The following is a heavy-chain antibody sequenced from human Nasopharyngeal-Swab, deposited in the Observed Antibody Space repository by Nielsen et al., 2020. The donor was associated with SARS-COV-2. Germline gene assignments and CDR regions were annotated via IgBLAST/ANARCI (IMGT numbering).Heavy chain of an antibody. J-gene: IGHJ4*02. CDR1: GYTFTSYD. Sequence: ASVKVSCKASGYTFTSYDINWVRRATGQGLEWMGWMNPNSGNTGYAQKFQGRVTMTRNTSISTAYMELSSLRSEDTAVYYCARASSGDNLIDYWGQGTLVTVSS. CDR2: MNPNSGNT. CDR3: ARASSGDNLIDY. V-gene: IGHV1-8*01. D-gene: IGHD2-21*02.